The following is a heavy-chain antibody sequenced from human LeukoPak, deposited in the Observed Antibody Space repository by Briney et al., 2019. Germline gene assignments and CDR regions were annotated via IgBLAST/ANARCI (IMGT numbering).Heavy chain of an antibody. Sequence: GGSLRLSCAASGFTFSSYGMHWVRQAPGKGLEWVAVIRYDGSNKYYADSVKRRFTISRDNSKNTLYLRMNSLRAEDTAVYYCAKDPYSGSPNWFDPWGQGTLVTVSS. CDR3: AKDPYSGSPNWFDP. CDR2: IRYDGSNK. D-gene: IGHD1-26*01. CDR1: GFTFSSYG. J-gene: IGHJ5*02. V-gene: IGHV3-30*02.